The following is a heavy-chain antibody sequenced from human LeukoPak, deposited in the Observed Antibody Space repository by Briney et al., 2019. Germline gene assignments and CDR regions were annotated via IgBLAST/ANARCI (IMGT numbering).Heavy chain of an antibody. J-gene: IGHJ4*02. CDR1: GFTFNNYV. V-gene: IGHV3-23*01. CDR2: INGGGYNT. Sequence: GGSLRLSCAASGFTFNNYVMSWVRQAPGKGLEWVSTINGGGYNTYYADSVKGRFTISRDNPKNTLSLQVNTLRAEDTAVYYCARASGIYGSGWYFDYWGQGTLVTVSS. CDR3: ARASGIYGSGWYFDY. D-gene: IGHD6-19*01.